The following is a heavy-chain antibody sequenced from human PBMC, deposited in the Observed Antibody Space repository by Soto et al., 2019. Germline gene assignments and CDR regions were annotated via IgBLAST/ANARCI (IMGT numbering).Heavy chain of an antibody. CDR2: ISWDGGST. J-gene: IGHJ6*02. Sequence: GGSLRLSCAASGFTFDDYTMHWVRQAPEKGLEWVSLISWDGGSTYYADSVKGRFTISRDNSKNSLYLQMNSLRTEDTALYYCAKDLVAVAGRDYYYGMDVWGQGTTVTVSS. D-gene: IGHD6-19*01. CDR1: GFTFDDYT. CDR3: AKDLVAVAGRDYYYGMDV. V-gene: IGHV3-43*01.